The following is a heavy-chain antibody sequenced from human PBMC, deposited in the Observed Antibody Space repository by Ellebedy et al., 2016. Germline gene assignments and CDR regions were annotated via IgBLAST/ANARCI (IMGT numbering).Heavy chain of an antibody. CDR1: GFSLNTSGMC. Sequence: SGPTLVKPTQTLTLTCTFSGFSLNTSGMCVSWIRQPPGKALEWLARIDWDDEKYYRTSLKTRLTITKDPSKNQAVLAMTNMDPVDTATYYCAHRLFPDYTFDYWGQGILVTVSA. J-gene: IGHJ4*02. CDR3: AHRLFPDYTFDY. V-gene: IGHV2-70*12. D-gene: IGHD4-11*01. CDR2: IDWDDEK.